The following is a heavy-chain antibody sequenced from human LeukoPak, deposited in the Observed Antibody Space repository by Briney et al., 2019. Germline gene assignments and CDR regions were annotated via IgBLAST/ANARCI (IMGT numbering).Heavy chain of an antibody. CDR1: GGSVSSGTYY. V-gene: IGHV4-61*01. CDR3: ARGPIAVAGIGSDAFDI. D-gene: IGHD6-19*01. CDR2: ISYSGST. J-gene: IGHJ3*02. Sequence: PSETLSLTCTVSGGSVSSGTYYWNWIRQPPGKGLEWIGFISYSGSTNYNPSLKSRVTISVDTSKNQFSLKLSSVTAADTAVYYCARGPIAVAGIGSDAFDIWGQGTMVTVSS.